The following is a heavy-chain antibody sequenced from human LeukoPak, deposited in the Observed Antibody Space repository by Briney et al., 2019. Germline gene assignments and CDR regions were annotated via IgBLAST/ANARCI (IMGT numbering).Heavy chain of an antibody. CDR2: INSDESIT. V-gene: IGHV3-74*01. CDR1: GFTFSSSW. J-gene: IGHJ4*02. Sequence: GGSLRLSCAASGFTFSSSWMYWVRQAPGKGLVWVSRINSDESITTYADSVKGRFTISRDNAKNTLYLQMNSLRVEDTAVYYCVRGGAAAGLFDYWGRGTLVTVSS. D-gene: IGHD6-13*01. CDR3: VRGGAAAGLFDY.